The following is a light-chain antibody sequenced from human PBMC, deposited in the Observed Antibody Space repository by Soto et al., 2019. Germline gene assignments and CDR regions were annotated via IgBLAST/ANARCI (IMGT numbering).Light chain of an antibody. J-gene: IGLJ2*01. CDR2: AHT. CDR1: SSNIGAGYD. Sequence: QSVLTQPPSVSGAPGQRVTISCTGSSSNIGAGYDVHWYQQVPGTAPKLLIYAHTNRPSGVPDRFSGSKSGTSASLVITGLQAEDEADYYCQSSDTNVRGVLFGGGTKLTVL. CDR3: QSSDTNVRGVL. V-gene: IGLV1-40*01.